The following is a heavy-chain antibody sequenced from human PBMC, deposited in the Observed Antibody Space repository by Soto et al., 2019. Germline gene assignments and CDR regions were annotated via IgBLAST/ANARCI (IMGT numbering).Heavy chain of an antibody. CDR2: SSAYNGNT. CDR1: GYTFTSYG. J-gene: IGHJ4*02. V-gene: IGHV1-18*01. Sequence: GASVKVSCKASGYTFTSYGISWVRQAPGQGLEWMGWSSAYNGNTNYAQKLQGRVTMTTDTSTSTAYMELRSLRSDDTDVYYCAITDAGTHYFSFDYWGQGTLVTVSS. CDR3: AITDAGTHYFSFDY. D-gene: IGHD6-13*01.